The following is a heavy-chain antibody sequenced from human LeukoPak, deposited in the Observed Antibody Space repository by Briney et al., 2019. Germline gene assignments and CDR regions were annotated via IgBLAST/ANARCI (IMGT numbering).Heavy chain of an antibody. D-gene: IGHD6-13*01. V-gene: IGHV4-39*07. CDR1: GGSISSSSYY. CDR2: IYYSGST. Sequence: PSETLSLTCTVSGGSISSSSYYWGWIRQPPGKGLEWIGSIYYSGSTYYSPSLNSRVTISVDTSKNQFSLKLSSVTAADTAVYYCARDRQQLVRGDYFDYWGQGTLVTVSS. J-gene: IGHJ4*02. CDR3: ARDRQQLVRGDYFDY.